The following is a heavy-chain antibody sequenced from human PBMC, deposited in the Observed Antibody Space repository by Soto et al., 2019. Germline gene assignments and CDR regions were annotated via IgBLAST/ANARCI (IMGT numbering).Heavy chain of an antibody. CDR1: GFTFSSYG. V-gene: IGHV3-30*18. D-gene: IGHD6-19*01. CDR2: ISYDGSNK. CDR3: AKDPQVSEKEQWLGYFDY. J-gene: IGHJ4*02. Sequence: PGGSQRLSCAAAGFTFSSYGMHWVRQAPGKGLEWVAVISYDGSNKYCADSVKGRFTISRDNSKNTLYLQMNSLRAEDTAVYYCAKDPQVSEKEQWLGYFDYWGQGTLVTVSS.